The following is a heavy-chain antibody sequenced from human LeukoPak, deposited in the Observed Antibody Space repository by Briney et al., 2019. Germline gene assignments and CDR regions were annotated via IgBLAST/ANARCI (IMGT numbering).Heavy chain of an antibody. J-gene: IGHJ4*02. CDR2: IRYDGSNK. Sequence: GGSLRLSCAASGFTFSSYGMHWVRQAPGKGLEWVAFIRYDGSNKYYADSVKGRFTISRDNSKNTLYLQMNSLRAEDTAVYYCAKVWGYCSSTSCFPLDYWGQGTLVAVSS. V-gene: IGHV3-30*02. CDR3: AKVWGYCSSTSCFPLDY. D-gene: IGHD2-2*01. CDR1: GFTFSSYG.